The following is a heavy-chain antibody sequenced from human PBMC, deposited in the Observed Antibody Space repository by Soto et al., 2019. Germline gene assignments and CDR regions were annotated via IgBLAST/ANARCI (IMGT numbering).Heavy chain of an antibody. D-gene: IGHD2-2*01. CDR1: GFTFSSYS. Sequence: GGSLRLSCAASGFTFSSYSMNWVRQAPGKGLEWVSYISSSSSTIYYADSVKGRFTISRDNAKNSLYLQMNSLGAEDTAVYYCARDNIVVVPAAPGSYYYYYYMDVWGKGTTVTVSS. V-gene: IGHV3-48*01. CDR2: ISSSSSTI. J-gene: IGHJ6*03. CDR3: ARDNIVVVPAAPGSYYYYYYMDV.